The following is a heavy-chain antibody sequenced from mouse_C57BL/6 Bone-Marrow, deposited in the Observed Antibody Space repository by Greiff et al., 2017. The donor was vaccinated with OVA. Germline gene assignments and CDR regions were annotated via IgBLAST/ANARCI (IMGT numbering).Heavy chain of an antibody. D-gene: IGHD1-1*01. CDR1: GYTFTSYW. Sequence: VQLQQPGTELVKPGASVKLSCKASGYTFTSYWMHWVKQRPGQGLEWIGNINPSNGGTNYNEKFKSKATLTVDKSSSTAYMQLSSLTSEDSAVYYCARSLYYYGSSYERAMDYWGQGTSVTVSS. CDR3: ARSLYYYGSSYERAMDY. J-gene: IGHJ4*01. V-gene: IGHV1-53*01. CDR2: INPSNGGT.